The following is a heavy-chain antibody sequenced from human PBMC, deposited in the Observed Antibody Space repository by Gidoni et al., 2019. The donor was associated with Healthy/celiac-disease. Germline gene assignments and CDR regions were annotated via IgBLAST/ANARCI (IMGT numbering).Heavy chain of an antibody. CDR3: ARDLRGYSGYDDY. D-gene: IGHD5-12*01. Sequence: EVQLVESGGGLVKPGGSLRLSCAASGFTFSSYSMTWVRQAPGKGLEWVSSISSSSSYIYYADSVKGRFTIARDNAKNSLYLQMNSLRAEDTAVYYCARDLRGYSGYDDYWGQGTLVTVSS. V-gene: IGHV3-21*01. CDR1: GFTFSSYS. J-gene: IGHJ4*02. CDR2: ISSSSSYI.